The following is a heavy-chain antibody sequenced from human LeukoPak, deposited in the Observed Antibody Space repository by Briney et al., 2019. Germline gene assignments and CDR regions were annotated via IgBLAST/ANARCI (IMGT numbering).Heavy chain of an antibody. CDR3: ASADYYYYYMDV. CDR1: GGSISSGSYY. J-gene: IGHJ6*03. V-gene: IGHV4-61*02. CDR2: IYTSGST. D-gene: IGHD3-10*01. Sequence: SQTLSLTCTVSGGSISSGSYYWSWIRQPAGKGLEWIGRIYTSGSTNYNPSLKSRVTISVDTSKNQFSLKLSSVTAADTAVYYCASADYYYYYMDVWGKGTTVTVSS.